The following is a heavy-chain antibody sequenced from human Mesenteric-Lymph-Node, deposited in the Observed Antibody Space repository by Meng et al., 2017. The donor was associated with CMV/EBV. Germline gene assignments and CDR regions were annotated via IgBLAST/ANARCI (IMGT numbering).Heavy chain of an antibody. D-gene: IGHD6-13*01. CDR1: GFTFSSYS. Sequence: GSLRLSCAASGFTFSSYSMNWVRQAPGKGLEWIGSIYYSGSTYYNPSLKSRLTISVDMSKNQFSLQLTSVTAADTAVYYCATSHSGNWYRAPDYWGQGTLVTVSS. CDR3: ATSHSGNWYRAPDY. CDR2: IYYSGST. J-gene: IGHJ4*02. V-gene: IGHV4-39*07.